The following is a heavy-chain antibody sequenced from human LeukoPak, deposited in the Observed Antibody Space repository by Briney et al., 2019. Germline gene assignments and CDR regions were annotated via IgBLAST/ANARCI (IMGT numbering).Heavy chain of an antibody. CDR1: GGSFSGYY. J-gene: IGHJ4*02. V-gene: IGHV4-34*01. CDR2: INHSGST. D-gene: IGHD1-1*01. CDR3: ARETGTTMGIDY. Sequence: SETLSLTCAVYGGSFSGYYWSWIRQPPGKGLEWIGEINHSGSTNYNPSLKSRVTISVDTSKNQFSLKLSSVTAADTAVYYCARETGTTMGIDYWGQGTLVTVSS.